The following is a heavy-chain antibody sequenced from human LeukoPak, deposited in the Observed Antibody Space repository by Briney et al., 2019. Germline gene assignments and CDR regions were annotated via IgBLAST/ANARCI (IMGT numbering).Heavy chain of an antibody. V-gene: IGHV4-59*12. D-gene: IGHD6-13*01. CDR3: ARVGSWSFDF. CDR1: GGSISTYY. CDR2: ISYNGIT. Sequence: NPSETLSLTCTVSGGSISTYYWSWIRQPPGKGLEWIGYISYNGITNSNPSLKSRVTISVDTTKNQFSLKLSSVTAADTAVYYCARVGSWSFDFWGQGTLVTVSS. J-gene: IGHJ4*02.